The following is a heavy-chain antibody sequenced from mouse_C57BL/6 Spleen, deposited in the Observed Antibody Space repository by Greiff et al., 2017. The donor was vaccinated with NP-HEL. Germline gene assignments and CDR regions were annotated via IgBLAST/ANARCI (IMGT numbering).Heavy chain of an antibody. CDR1: GYTFTDYN. CDR2: INPNNGGT. Sequence: VQLQQSGPELVKPGASVKIPCKASGYTFTDYNMDWVKQSHGKSLEWIGDINPNNGGTIYNQKFKGKATLTVDKSSSTAYMELRSLTSEDTAVYYCARTPSYSAWFAYWGQGTLVTVSA. D-gene: IGHD2-10*01. V-gene: IGHV1-18*01. J-gene: IGHJ3*01. CDR3: ARTPSYSAWFAY.